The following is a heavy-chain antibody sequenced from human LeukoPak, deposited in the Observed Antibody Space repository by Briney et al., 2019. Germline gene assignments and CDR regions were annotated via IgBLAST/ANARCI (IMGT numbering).Heavy chain of an antibody. V-gene: IGHV4-34*01. CDR2: INHSGST. D-gene: IGHD4-11*01. Sequence: SETLSLTCAVYGESFSGYYWSWIRQPPGKGLEWIGEINHSGSTNYNPSLKSRVTISVDTSKNQFSLKLSSVTAADTAVYYCARRSRRITTRGGYFDYWGQGTLVTVSS. CDR3: ARRSRRITTRGGYFDY. CDR1: GESFSGYY. J-gene: IGHJ4*02.